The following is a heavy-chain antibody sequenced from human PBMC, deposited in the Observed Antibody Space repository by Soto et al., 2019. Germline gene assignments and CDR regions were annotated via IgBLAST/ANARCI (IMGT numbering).Heavy chain of an antibody. Sequence: QITLKESGPTLVKPTQTLTLTCTFSGFALSSSGVGVSWIRQPPGKALEWLALIYWDDDKRYSPSLKSRLTITKDTSNNQGVLTMTNMDPVDTATYYCARVMTTVTSDWGQGTLVTVSS. J-gene: IGHJ4*02. CDR2: IYWDDDK. CDR1: GFALSSSGVG. D-gene: IGHD4-17*01. CDR3: ARVMTTVTSD. V-gene: IGHV2-5*02.